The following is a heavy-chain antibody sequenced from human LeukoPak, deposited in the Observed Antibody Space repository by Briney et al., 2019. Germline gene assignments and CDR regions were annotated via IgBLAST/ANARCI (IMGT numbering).Heavy chain of an antibody. CDR3: AKDNNNWYGSFDY. Sequence: PGGSLRLSCAASGFTFSNYAMSWVRQAPGKGLEWVSGISGSGGTTYYADSVKGRFTISRDTSKNTLYLQMNSPRAEDTAVYYCAKDNNNWYGSFDYWGQGTLVTVSS. CDR2: ISGSGGTT. V-gene: IGHV3-23*01. CDR1: GFTFSNYA. J-gene: IGHJ4*02. D-gene: IGHD1-20*01.